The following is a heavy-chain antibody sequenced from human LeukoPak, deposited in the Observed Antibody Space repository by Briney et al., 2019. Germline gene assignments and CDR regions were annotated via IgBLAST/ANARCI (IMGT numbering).Heavy chain of an antibody. V-gene: IGHV1-18*01. Sequence: ASVKVSCKASGGTFSSYAISWVRQAPGRGLEWMGWISAYNGNTNYAQKLQGRVTMTTDTSTSTAYMELSSLRSDDTAVYYCARWGRGYYGSGSYLDYYYYYMDVWGKGTTVTVSS. CDR2: ISAYNGNT. J-gene: IGHJ6*03. CDR3: ARWGRGYYGSGSYLDYYYYYMDV. CDR1: GGTFSSYA. D-gene: IGHD3-10*01.